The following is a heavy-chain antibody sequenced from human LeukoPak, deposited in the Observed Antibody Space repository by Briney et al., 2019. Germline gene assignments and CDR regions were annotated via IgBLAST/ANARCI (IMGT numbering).Heavy chain of an antibody. J-gene: IGHJ4*02. V-gene: IGHV1-18*01. D-gene: IGHD3-16*02. CDR2: ISAYNGNT. Sequence: ASVKVSCKASGGTFSSYAISWVRQAPGQGLEWMGWISAYNGNTNYAQKLQGRVTMTTDTSTSTAYMELRSLRSDDTAVYYCARVPYYDYVWGSYREFDYWGQGTLVTVSS. CDR1: GGTFSSYA. CDR3: ARVPYYDYVWGSYREFDY.